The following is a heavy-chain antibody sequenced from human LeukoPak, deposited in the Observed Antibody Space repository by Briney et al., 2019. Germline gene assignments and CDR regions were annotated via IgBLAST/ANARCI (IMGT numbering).Heavy chain of an antibody. CDR3: ARDRPGGSSLDY. CDR2: IHYSGTT. Sequence: PSGTLSLTCTVTGDSVSSNNYYWGWIRQPPGKGLDWIGSIHYSGTTYYNPSLKSRVTMSVDTSKNQFSLKLSSVTAADTAVYYCARDRPGGSSLDYWGQGTLVTVSS. D-gene: IGHD6-13*01. V-gene: IGHV4-39*07. CDR1: GDSVSSNNYY. J-gene: IGHJ4*02.